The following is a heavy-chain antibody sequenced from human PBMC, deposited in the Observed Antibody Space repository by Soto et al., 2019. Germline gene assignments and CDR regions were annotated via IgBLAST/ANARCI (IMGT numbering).Heavy chain of an antibody. CDR1: GFAFRSYS. Sequence: EVQLVESGGGLVQPGGSLRLSCAASGFAFRSYSLSWVRQAPGKGLEWVAYIDGRGSIMYYAGSVEGRFTISRDNAMSSLLLQLICVRAEETAIYYCTRDNLPGDYREAFDIGGQWTVVTVSS. D-gene: IGHD7-27*01. CDR2: IDGRGSIM. CDR3: TRDNLPGDYREAFDI. J-gene: IGHJ3*02. V-gene: IGHV3-48*04.